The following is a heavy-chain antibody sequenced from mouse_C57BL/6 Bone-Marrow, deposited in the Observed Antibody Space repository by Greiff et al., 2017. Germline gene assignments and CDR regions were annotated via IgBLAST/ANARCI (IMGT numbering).Heavy chain of an antibody. Sequence: EVHLVESGGDLVKPGGSLKLSCAASGFTFSSYGMSWVRQTPDKRLEWVATISSGGSYTYYPDSVKGRFTISRDNTKKALYLQMSSLRSEDTALYSCARPSIGNYFDYWGQGTTLTVSS. CDR1: GFTFSSYG. CDR2: ISSGGSYT. D-gene: IGHD2-14*01. CDR3: ARPSIGNYFDY. V-gene: IGHV5-6*01. J-gene: IGHJ2*01.